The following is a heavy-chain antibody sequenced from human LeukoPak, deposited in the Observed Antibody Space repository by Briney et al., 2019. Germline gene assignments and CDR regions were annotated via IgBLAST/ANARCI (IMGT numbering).Heavy chain of an antibody. J-gene: IGHJ3*01. CDR1: GFTFDDYG. D-gene: IGHD4-17*01. V-gene: IGHV3-20*04. CDR2: INWSGGST. Sequence: GGSLRLSCAASGFTFDDYGMSWVRQAPGKGLEWVSGINWSGGSTGYADSVKGRFTISRDNAKNSPYLQMNSLRAEDTAVYYCAREHYGDYPWGGAFDLWGQGTMVTVSS. CDR3: AREHYGDYPWGGAFDL.